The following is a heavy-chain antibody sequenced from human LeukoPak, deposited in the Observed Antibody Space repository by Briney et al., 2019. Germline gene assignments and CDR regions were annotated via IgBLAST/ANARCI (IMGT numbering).Heavy chain of an antibody. Sequence: SETLSLTCAVYGGSFSGHSWSWIRQAPGKGLEWIGEISHTGGINYNPSLKSRVTISADTSKNQFSLKLSSVTAADTAVYYCARGAAREAFDIWGQGTMVTVSS. V-gene: IGHV4-34*01. CDR1: GGSFSGHS. CDR3: ARGAAREAFDI. CDR2: ISHTGGI. J-gene: IGHJ3*02. D-gene: IGHD6-6*01.